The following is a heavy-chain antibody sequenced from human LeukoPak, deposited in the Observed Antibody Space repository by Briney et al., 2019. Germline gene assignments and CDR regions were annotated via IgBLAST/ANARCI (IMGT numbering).Heavy chain of an antibody. V-gene: IGHV3-23*01. D-gene: IGHD3-10*01. J-gene: IGHJ4*02. Sequence: GGSLRLSCAASGFTFSSYAMSWVRQAPGKGLEWVSAISGSGGSTYYADSVKGRSTISRDNSKNTLYLQMNSLRAEDTAVYYCAKLALYYGSGSYFDYWGQGTLVTVSS. CDR2: ISGSGGST. CDR3: AKLALYYGSGSYFDY. CDR1: GFTFSSYA.